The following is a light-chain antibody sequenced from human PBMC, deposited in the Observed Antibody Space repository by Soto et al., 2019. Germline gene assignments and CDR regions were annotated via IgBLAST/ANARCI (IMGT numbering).Light chain of an antibody. J-gene: IGKJ1*01. Sequence: EIMLPQSTGTLSLSPGERATLSCKASQSISSTYLAWYHQKPGQAPRLLIYGASSRATGIPDRFSGSGSGTDFSLTISRLEPEDFAVYYCQQYGTSRRTFGQGTKVDIK. CDR3: QQYGTSRRT. CDR2: GAS. CDR1: QSISSTY. V-gene: IGKV3-20*01.